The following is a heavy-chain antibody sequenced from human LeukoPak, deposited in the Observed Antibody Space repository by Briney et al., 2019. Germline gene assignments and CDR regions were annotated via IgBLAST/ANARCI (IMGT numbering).Heavy chain of an antibody. V-gene: IGHV4-30-4*01. D-gene: IGHD2-15*01. CDR2: IYDSGST. Sequence: PSETLSLTCAVSGASIRSGDYYWSWIRQPPGKGLEWIGYIYDSGSTYYNPSLKSRITISVDTSENRFSLKLSSVTATDTAVYYCARDCSGGSCYGAFDIWGQGTMVTVSS. CDR3: ARDCSGGSCYGAFDI. J-gene: IGHJ3*02. CDR1: GASIRSGDYY.